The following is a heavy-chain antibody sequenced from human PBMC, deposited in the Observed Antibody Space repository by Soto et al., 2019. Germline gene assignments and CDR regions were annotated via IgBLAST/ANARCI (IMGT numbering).Heavy chain of an antibody. D-gene: IGHD1-1*01. V-gene: IGHV3-30*18. CDR3: AKSMYNWNDGFFDF. CDR1: GFTFSSYG. Sequence: GGSLRLSCAASGFTFSSYGMHWVRQAPGKGLEWVAIISYDGINKYYANSVKGRFTISRDNSKNTLYLQMNSLRAEDTAVYYCAKSMYNWNDGFFDFWGQGTLVTVSS. J-gene: IGHJ4*02. CDR2: ISYDGINK.